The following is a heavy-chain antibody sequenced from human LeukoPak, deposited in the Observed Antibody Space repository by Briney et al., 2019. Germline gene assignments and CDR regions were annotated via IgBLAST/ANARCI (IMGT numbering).Heavy chain of an antibody. Sequence: SETLSLTCAVYGGSFSGYYWSWIRQPPGKGLEWIGEINHSGSTNYNPSLKSRVTISVDTSKTQFSLKLSSVTAADTAVYYCARGKGYYYYMDVWGKGTTVTVSS. V-gene: IGHV4-34*01. J-gene: IGHJ6*03. CDR1: GGSFSGYY. CDR2: INHSGST. CDR3: ARGKGYYYYMDV.